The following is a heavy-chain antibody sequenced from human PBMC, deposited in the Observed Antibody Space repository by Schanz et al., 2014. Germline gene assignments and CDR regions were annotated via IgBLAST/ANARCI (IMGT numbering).Heavy chain of an antibody. CDR1: GFTFSSHW. J-gene: IGHJ3*02. CDR2: INSVGSNT. D-gene: IGHD3-22*01. Sequence: EVQLVQSGGGLVQPGGSLSLSCAASGFTFSSHWMHWVRQDPGKGLVWVARINSVGSNTDYADSVTGRFTISRDNAKNTLYLQMNTLRAEDTAVYYCARKMKVGVYGGKGHDSLDIWGQGTMVTVSS. CDR3: ARKMKVGVYGGKGHDSLDI. V-gene: IGHV3-74*01.